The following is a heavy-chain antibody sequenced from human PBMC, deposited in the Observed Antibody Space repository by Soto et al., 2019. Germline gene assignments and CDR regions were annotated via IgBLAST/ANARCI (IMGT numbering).Heavy chain of an antibody. CDR1: GGTFSNYA. D-gene: IGHD6-19*01. V-gene: IGHV1-69*13. CDR3: ARDPYSSGWYRISYFGMEV. CDR2: FVPIFGTP. Sequence: SVKVSCKASGGTFSNYAFSWLRQAPRQGLEWMGGFVPIFGTPNYAQKFRGRLTITADESTSTAYMELSSLTSEDTAVYYCARDPYSSGWYRISYFGMEVWGQGTTV. J-gene: IGHJ6*02.